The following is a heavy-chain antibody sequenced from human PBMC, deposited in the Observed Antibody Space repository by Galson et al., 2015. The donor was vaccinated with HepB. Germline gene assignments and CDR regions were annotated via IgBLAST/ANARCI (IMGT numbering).Heavy chain of an antibody. CDR2: ISYDGSNK. CDR3: AKGLSLLYGSGSYYPYYYYGMDV. J-gene: IGHJ6*02. Sequence: SLRLSCAASGFTFSSYGMHWVRQAPGKGLEWVAVISYDGSNKYYADSVKGRFTISRDNSKNTLYLQMNSLRAEDTAVYYCAKGLSLLYGSGSYYPYYYYGMDVWGQGTTVTVSS. CDR1: GFTFSSYG. V-gene: IGHV3-30*18. D-gene: IGHD3-10*01.